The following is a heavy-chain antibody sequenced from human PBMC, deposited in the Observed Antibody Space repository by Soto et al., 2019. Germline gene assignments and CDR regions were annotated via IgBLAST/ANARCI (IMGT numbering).Heavy chain of an antibody. D-gene: IGHD6-13*01. CDR2: IKSKTDGGTT. J-gene: IGHJ4*02. Sequence: GESLKISCAASGFTFSNAWMSWVRQAPGKGLEWVGRIKSKTDGGTTDYAAPVKGRFTISRDDSKNTLYLQMNSLKTEDTAVYYCTTWGIAAAGTIDYWGQGTLVTVSS. CDR1: GFTFSNAW. V-gene: IGHV3-15*01. CDR3: TTWGIAAAGTIDY.